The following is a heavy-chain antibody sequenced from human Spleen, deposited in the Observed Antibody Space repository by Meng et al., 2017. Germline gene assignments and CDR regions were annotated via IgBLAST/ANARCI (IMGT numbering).Heavy chain of an antibody. Sequence: SETLSLTCTVSGGSISSGSYYRSWIRQPAGKGLEWIGRIYTSGSTNYNPSLKSRVTISVDTSKNQFSLKLSSVTAADTAVYYCARDIGGGDPSYYSGMDVWGQGTTVTVSS. CDR3: ARDIGGGDPSYYSGMDV. CDR1: GGSISSGSYY. CDR2: IYTSGST. J-gene: IGHJ6*02. D-gene: IGHD2-21*02. V-gene: IGHV4-61*02.